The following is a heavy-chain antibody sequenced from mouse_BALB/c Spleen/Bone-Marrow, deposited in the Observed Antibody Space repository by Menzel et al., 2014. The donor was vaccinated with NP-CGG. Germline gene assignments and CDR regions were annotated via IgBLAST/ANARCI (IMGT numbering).Heavy chain of an antibody. D-gene: IGHD2-2*01. CDR1: GLTFSSFG. CDR3: TRPYGYSYAMDY. Sequence: EVQLVESGGGLVQPGGSRKLSCVVSGLTFSSFGMHWVRQVPEKGLEWVAYINSDSRTIYYADTVKGRFTISRDNPKNTLFLQMTSLRSEDTAIYYRTRPYGYSYAMDYWGQGTSVTVSS. V-gene: IGHV5-17*02. J-gene: IGHJ4*01. CDR2: INSDSRTI.